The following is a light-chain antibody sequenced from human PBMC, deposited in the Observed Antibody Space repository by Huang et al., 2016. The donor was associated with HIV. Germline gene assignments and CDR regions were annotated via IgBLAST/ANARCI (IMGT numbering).Light chain of an antibody. Sequence: DVVLSQSPDYLPVSLGARATVNCRSSPYSFYTSNGHNYLAWYQQKAGQPPKLLVYWASTRAPGVPDRFSGTGSGTDFTLTSNNLQAEDAAVYYCQQYYFSPRTFGPGTKVDI. J-gene: IGKJ3*01. CDR3: QQYYFSPRT. CDR2: WAS. CDR1: PYSFYTSNGHNY. V-gene: IGKV4-1*01.